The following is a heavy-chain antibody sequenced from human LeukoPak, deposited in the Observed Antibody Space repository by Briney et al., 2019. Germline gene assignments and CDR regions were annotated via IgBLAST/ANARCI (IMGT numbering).Heavy chain of an antibody. CDR1: GGSFSGYY. J-gene: IGHJ5*02. Sequence: KPSETLSLTCAVYGGSFSGYYWSWIRQPPGKGLEWIGEINRSGSTNYNPSLKSRVTISVDTSKNQFSLKLSSVTAADTAVYYCARGSVTFGGVIVIPFDPWGQGTLVTVSS. V-gene: IGHV4-34*01. CDR2: INRSGST. D-gene: IGHD3-16*02. CDR3: ARGSVTFGGVIVIPFDP.